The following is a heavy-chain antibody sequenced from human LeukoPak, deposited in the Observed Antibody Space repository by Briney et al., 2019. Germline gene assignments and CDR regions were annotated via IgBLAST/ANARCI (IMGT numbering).Heavy chain of an antibody. D-gene: IGHD3-9*01. J-gene: IGHJ4*02. CDR1: GFTFSSYA. Sequence: GGSLRLSCAASGFTFSSYAMSWVRRAPGKGLEWVSAISGSGGSTYYADSVKGRFTISRDNSKNTLYLQMNSLRAEDTAVYYCAKPPTYYGILAPLRKDHWGQGNLVSVSS. CDR2: ISGSGGST. V-gene: IGHV3-23*01. CDR3: AKPPTYYGILAPLRKDH.